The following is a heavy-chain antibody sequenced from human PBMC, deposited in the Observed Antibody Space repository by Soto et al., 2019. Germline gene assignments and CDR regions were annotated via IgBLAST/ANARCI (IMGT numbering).Heavy chain of an antibody. Sequence: QITLKESGPTLVKPTQTLTLTCTFSGFSLTSGVGWIRQPPGKALEWLGFIYRDGDKQYRPSLKSRLTITQDTSKKQVILTMTNMDPVDTATYYCAHLILVRGMTYQYYFNYWGQGTLVTVSS. CDR2: IYRDGDK. J-gene: IGHJ4*02. D-gene: IGHD3-10*01. CDR3: AHLILVRGMTYQYYFNY. CDR1: GFSLTSG. V-gene: IGHV2-5*02.